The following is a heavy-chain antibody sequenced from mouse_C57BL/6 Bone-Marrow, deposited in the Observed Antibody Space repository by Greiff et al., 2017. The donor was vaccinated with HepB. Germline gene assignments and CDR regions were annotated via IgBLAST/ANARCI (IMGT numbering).Heavy chain of an antibody. Sequence: EVKVVESGGGLVQPGGSLSLSCAASGFTFTDYYMSWVRQPPGKALEWLGFIRNKANGYTTEYSASVKGRFTISRDNSQSILYLQMNALGAEDSATYYCARSPYGNYYFDYWGQGTTLTVSS. CDR2: IRNKANGYTT. J-gene: IGHJ2*01. CDR1: GFTFTDYY. CDR3: ARSPYGNYYFDY. V-gene: IGHV7-3*01. D-gene: IGHD2-1*01.